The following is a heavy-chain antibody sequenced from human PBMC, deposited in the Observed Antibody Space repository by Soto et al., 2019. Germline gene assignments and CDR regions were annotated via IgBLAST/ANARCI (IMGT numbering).Heavy chain of an antibody. CDR3: ETDAPWLGRNFDY. D-gene: IGHD6-19*01. CDR1: GFTFSSFA. CDR2: ISNSGDIT. Sequence: EVQLLESGGALVQPGGSLRLSCAASGFTFSSFAMYWVRQAPGKGLQWLSLISNSGDITYYADSVKGRFTIYRDNSKNKLYLQMKSLSDEDTAVYLCETDAPWLGRNFDYWGQGTQVTVSS. J-gene: IGHJ4*02. V-gene: IGHV3-23*01.